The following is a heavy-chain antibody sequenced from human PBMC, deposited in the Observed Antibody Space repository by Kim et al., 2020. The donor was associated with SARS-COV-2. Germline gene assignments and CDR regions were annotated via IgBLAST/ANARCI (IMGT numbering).Heavy chain of an antibody. J-gene: IGHJ5*02. CDR1: GYTFTGYY. CDR3: ARATYATGSGNEWFDP. V-gene: IGHV1-2*06. CDR2: INPNSGGT. D-gene: IGHD3-10*01. Sequence: ASVKVSCKASGYTFTGYYMHWVRQAPGQGLEWMGRINPNSGGTNYAQKFQGRVTMTRDTSISTAYMELSRLRSDDTAVYYCARATYATGSGNEWFDPWGQGTLVTVSS.